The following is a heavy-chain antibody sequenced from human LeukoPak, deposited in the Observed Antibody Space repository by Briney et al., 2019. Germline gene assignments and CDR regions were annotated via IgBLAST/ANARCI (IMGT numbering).Heavy chain of an antibody. CDR1: GYTFTSYG. J-gene: IGHJ6*03. CDR2: ISAYNGNT. Sequence: GASVKVSCKASGYTFTSYGISWVRQAPGQGLEWMGWISAYNGNTNYAQKLQGRVTMTTDTSTSTAYMELRSLRSDDTAVYYCARGVPTLYYYYYYMDVWGKGTTVTVSS. V-gene: IGHV1-18*01. CDR3: ARGVPTLYYYYYYMDV. D-gene: IGHD3-10*01.